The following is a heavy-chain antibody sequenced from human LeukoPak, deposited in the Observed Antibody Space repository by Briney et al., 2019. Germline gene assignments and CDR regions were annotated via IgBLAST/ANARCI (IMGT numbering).Heavy chain of an antibody. Sequence: GGSLRLSCAASGFTFSSYAMHWVRPAPGKGLEWVAVISYDGSNKYYADSVKGRFTISRDNSKNTLYLQMNSLRAEDTAVYYCARDFSGWYYFDYWGQGTLVTVSS. V-gene: IGHV3-30-3*01. CDR3: ARDFSGWYYFDY. CDR1: GFTFSSYA. CDR2: ISYDGSNK. D-gene: IGHD6-19*01. J-gene: IGHJ4*02.